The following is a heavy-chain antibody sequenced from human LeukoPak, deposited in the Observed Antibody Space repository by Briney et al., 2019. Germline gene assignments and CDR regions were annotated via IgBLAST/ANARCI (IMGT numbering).Heavy chain of an antibody. V-gene: IGHV3-48*01. Sequence: PGGSLRLSCAASGFTFSSYSMNWVRQAPGKGLEWVSYISSSSSSKYYADSVKGRFTISRDNAKNSLYLQMNSLRAEDTAVYYCARTSTYYDFWSGSPASWGQGTLVTVSP. CDR1: GFTFSSYS. D-gene: IGHD3-3*01. J-gene: IGHJ5*02. CDR3: ARTSTYYDFWSGSPAS. CDR2: ISSSSSSK.